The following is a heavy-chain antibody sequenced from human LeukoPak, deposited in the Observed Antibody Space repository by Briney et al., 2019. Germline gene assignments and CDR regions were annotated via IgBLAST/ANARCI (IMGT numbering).Heavy chain of an antibody. Sequence: GGSLRLSCAASGFTFSSYAMSWVRQAPGKGLERVSALSGSGDTTYYADSVKGRFTISRDNSKNTLYLQMNSLRAEDTAVYYCAKDQDSMVRGIIWMNNWFDPWGQGTLVTVSS. D-gene: IGHD3-10*01. J-gene: IGHJ5*02. CDR3: AKDQDSMVRGIIWMNNWFDP. V-gene: IGHV3-23*01. CDR1: GFTFSSYA. CDR2: LSGSGDTT.